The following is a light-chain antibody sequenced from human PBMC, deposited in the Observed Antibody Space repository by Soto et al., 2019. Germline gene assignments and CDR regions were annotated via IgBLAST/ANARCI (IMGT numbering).Light chain of an antibody. Sequence: DIHMTQSPTSVSASVGDRVTITCRSSQVISSYLAWYQQQPGKTPKLLIYPASSLKRGVPSRSSGSGSGTDFTLTISSLQPEVFATYYCQQANIFVPLTFGGGTKVDIK. J-gene: IGKJ4*01. V-gene: IGKV1D-12*01. CDR1: QVISSY. CDR3: QQANIFVPLT. CDR2: PAS.